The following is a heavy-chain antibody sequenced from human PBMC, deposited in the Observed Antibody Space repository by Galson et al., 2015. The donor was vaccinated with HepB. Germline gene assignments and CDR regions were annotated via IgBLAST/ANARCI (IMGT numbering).Heavy chain of an antibody. CDR1: GFTFSGYS. Sequence: SLRLSCAASGFTFSGYSMNWVRQAPGKGLEWVSYISSSSSTIYYADSVKGRFTISRDNAKNSLYLQMNSLRAEDTAVYYCARVAAPYGDSKKYYYYYYMDVWGKGTTVTVSS. J-gene: IGHJ6*03. D-gene: IGHD4-17*01. V-gene: IGHV3-48*01. CDR2: ISSSSSTI. CDR3: ARVAAPYGDSKKYYYYYYMDV.